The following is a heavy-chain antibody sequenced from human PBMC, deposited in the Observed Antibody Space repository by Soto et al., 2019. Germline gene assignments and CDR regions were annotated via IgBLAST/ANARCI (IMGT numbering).Heavy chain of an antibody. J-gene: IGHJ4*02. CDR1: GYTFTGYY. D-gene: IGHD2-2*01. CDR2: INPNSGGT. V-gene: IGHV1-2*04. Sequence: GASVKVSCKASGYTFTGYYMHWVRQAPGQGLEWMGWINPNSGGTNYAQKFQGWVTMTRDTSISTAYMELSRLRSDDTAVYYCARGGIVVVPAAIRAADFDYWGQGTLVTVSS. CDR3: ARGGIVVVPAAIRAADFDY.